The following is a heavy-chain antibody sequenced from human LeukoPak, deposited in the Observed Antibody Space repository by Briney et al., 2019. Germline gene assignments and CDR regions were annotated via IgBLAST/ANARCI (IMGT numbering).Heavy chain of an antibody. D-gene: IGHD1-1*01. CDR2: IYPGDSDT. Sequence: GESLKISCKGSGYNFTNYWIGWVRQMPGKGLEWMGIIYPGDSDTRYSPSFRGQVTISADRSSRPAYLQWSSLKASDTAMYYCARAETTEDFTLDSWGQGTLVTVSP. V-gene: IGHV5-51*01. CDR3: ARAETTEDFTLDS. CDR1: GYNFTNYW. J-gene: IGHJ4*02.